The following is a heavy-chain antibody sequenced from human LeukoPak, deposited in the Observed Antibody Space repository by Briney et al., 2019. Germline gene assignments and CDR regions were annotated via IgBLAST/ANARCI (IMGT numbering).Heavy chain of an antibody. CDR3: ARAVSGVFDY. Sequence: SQTLSLTCAISGDSVSTYTATWNWIRQTPSRGLEWLGRTYYRSKWSNDYSEDVKSRMAINPDASKNQFGLQLKSVTPEDTAVYYCARAVSGVFDYWGQGTLVTVSS. CDR2: TYYRSKWSN. CDR1: GDSVSTYTAT. V-gene: IGHV6-1*01. D-gene: IGHD6-19*01. J-gene: IGHJ4*02.